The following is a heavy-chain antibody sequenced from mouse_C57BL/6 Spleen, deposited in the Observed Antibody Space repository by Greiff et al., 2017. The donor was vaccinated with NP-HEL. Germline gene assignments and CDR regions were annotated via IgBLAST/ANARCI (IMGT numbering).Heavy chain of an antibody. D-gene: IGHD2-1*01. V-gene: IGHV3-1*01. CDR2: ISYSGST. Sequence: EVHLVESGPGMVKPSQSLSLTCTVTGYSITSGYDWHWIRHFPGNKLEWMGYISYSGSTNYNPSLKSRISITHDTSKNHFFLKLNSVTTEDTATYYCAREGGNSYFDYWGQGTTLTVSS. CDR1: GYSITSGYD. CDR3: AREGGNSYFDY. J-gene: IGHJ2*01.